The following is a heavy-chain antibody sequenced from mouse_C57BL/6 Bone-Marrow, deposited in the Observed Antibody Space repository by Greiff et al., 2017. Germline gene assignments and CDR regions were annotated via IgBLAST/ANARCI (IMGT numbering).Heavy chain of an antibody. Sequence: QVQLQQPGAELVMPGASVKLSCKASGYTFTSYWMHWVKQRPGQGLEWIGAIDPSDSYTNYNQKFKGKSTLTADKSSSTAYMQLSSLTYEDSAVYYCATPYFYGSSFWDFDVWGTGTTVTVSS. J-gene: IGHJ1*03. CDR3: ATPYFYGSSFWDFDV. D-gene: IGHD1-1*01. CDR1: GYTFTSYW. CDR2: IDPSDSYT. V-gene: IGHV1-69*01.